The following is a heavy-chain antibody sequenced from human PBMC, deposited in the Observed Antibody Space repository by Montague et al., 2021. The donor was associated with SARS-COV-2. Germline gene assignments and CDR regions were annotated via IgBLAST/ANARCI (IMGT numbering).Heavy chain of an antibody. J-gene: IGHJ6*04. CDR1: GFTFSRHD. V-gene: IGHV3-13*01. D-gene: IGHD3-3*01. Sequence: SRRLSCAASGFTFSRHDMHWVRQSPGKGLQWVSAIGTAGDTYYEGSVEGRFTISREDAKSSLSLQMNSLTAGDTAVYYCTRAHADSVYHFWSGSVTSTSLDVWGKGTAVTGSS. CDR2: IGTAGDT. CDR3: TRAHADSVYHFWSGSVTSTSLDV.